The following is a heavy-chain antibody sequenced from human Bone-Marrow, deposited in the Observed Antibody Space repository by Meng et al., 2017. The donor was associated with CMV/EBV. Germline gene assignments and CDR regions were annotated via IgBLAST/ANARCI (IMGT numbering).Heavy chain of an antibody. CDR1: GGSISSSSYY. J-gene: IGHJ4*02. D-gene: IGHD2-2*02. Sequence: SETLSLTCTVSGGSISSSSYYWGWIRQPPGKGLEWIGSIYYSGSTYYNPSLKSRVTISVDTSKNQFSLKLSSVTAADTAVYYCARLGGVGYCSSTSCYTFHYFDYWGQGTLVSGSS. CDR3: ARLGGVGYCSSTSCYTFHYFDY. V-gene: IGHV4-39*01. CDR2: IYYSGST.